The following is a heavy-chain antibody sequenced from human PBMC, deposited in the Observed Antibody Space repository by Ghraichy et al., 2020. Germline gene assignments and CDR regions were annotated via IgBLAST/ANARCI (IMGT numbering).Heavy chain of an antibody. D-gene: IGHD3-10*01. V-gene: IGHV3-23*01. Sequence: GGSLRLSCAASGFTFSSYAMSWVRQAPGKGLEWVSAISGSGGSTYYADSVKGRFTISRDNSKNTLYLQMNSLRAEDTAVYYCAKIEGLLWFGELFFDALDVWGQGTMVTVSS. CDR3: AKIEGLLWFGELFFDALDV. CDR2: ISGSGGST. J-gene: IGHJ3*01. CDR1: GFTFSSYA.